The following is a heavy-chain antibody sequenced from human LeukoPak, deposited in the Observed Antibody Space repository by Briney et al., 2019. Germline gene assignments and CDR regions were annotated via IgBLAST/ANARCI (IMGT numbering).Heavy chain of an antibody. CDR1: GYTFTSYY. Sequence: ASVKVSCKASGYTFTSYYMHWVRQAPGQGLEWMGIINPSGGSTSYAQKFQGRVTLTRDTSTSTVYMELSSLRSEDTAVYYCAIANYYDSSGYSLYYFDYWGQGTLVTVSS. CDR3: AIANYYDSSGYSLYYFDY. J-gene: IGHJ4*02. D-gene: IGHD3-22*01. V-gene: IGHV1-46*01. CDR2: INPSGGST.